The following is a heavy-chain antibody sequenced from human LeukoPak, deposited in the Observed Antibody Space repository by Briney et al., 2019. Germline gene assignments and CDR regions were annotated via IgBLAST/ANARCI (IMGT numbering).Heavy chain of an antibody. CDR2: IIPIFGTA. D-gene: IGHD4-11*01. CDR1: GGTFSSYA. CDR3: ARGGDSNYGGRAKMDV. Sequence: PSVKVSCKASGGTFSSYAISWVRQAPGQGLEWMGGIIPIFGTANYAQKFQGRVTITTDESTSTAYMELSSLRSEDTAVYYCARGGDSNYGGRAKMDVWGKGTTVTVSS. V-gene: IGHV1-69*05. J-gene: IGHJ6*04.